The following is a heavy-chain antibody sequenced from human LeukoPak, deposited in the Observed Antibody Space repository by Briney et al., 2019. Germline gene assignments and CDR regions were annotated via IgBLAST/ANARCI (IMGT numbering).Heavy chain of an antibody. D-gene: IGHD6-13*01. CDR1: GYSISSGYY. CDR2: IYHSGST. V-gene: IGHV4-38-2*02. CDR3: AREQQLASGWFDP. Sequence: SETLSLTCTVSGYSISSGYYWGWIRQPPGKGLEWIGSIYHSGSTSYNPSLKSRVTISVDTSKNQFSLKLSSVTAADTAVYYCAREQQLASGWFDPWGQGTLVTVSS. J-gene: IGHJ5*02.